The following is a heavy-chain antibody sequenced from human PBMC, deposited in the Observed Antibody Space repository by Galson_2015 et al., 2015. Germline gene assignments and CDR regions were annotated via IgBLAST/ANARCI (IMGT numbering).Heavy chain of an antibody. CDR1: GGTFSSYA. CDR2: IIPIFGTA. CDR3: ARDRAASSGWERTLRYYYGMDV. J-gene: IGHJ6*02. D-gene: IGHD6-19*01. V-gene: IGHV1-69*13. Sequence: SVKVSCKASGGTFSSYAISWVRQAPGQGLEWMGGIIPIFGTANYAQKFQGRVTITADESTSTTYMELSSLRSEDTAVYYCARDRAASSGWERTLRYYYGMDVWGQGTTVTVSS.